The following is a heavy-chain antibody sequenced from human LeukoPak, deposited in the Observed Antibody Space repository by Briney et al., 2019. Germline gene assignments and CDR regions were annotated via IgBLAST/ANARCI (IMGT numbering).Heavy chain of an antibody. J-gene: IGHJ4*02. CDR2: ISYDGSNK. CDR3: AKDTRVLTVTTGVDY. V-gene: IGHV3-30*18. Sequence: PGGSLRLSCAASGFTFSSYGMHWVRQAPGKGLEWVAVISYDGSNKYYADSVKGRFTISRGNSKNTLYLQMNSLRAEDTAVYYCAKDTRVLTVTTGVDYWGQGTLVTVSS. D-gene: IGHD4-17*01. CDR1: GFTFSSYG.